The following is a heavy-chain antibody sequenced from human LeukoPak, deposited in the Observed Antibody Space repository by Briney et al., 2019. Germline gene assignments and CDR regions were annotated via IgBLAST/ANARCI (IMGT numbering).Heavy chain of an antibody. V-gene: IGHV4-59*08. Sequence: PSETLSLTCAVSGGSISSYYWSWIRQPPGKGLEWIGYIYYSGSTNYNPSLKSRVTISVDTSKNQFSLKLSSVTAADTAVYYCASMSSSDYYDSSGYYLDYWGQGTLVTVSS. D-gene: IGHD3-22*01. CDR2: IYYSGST. J-gene: IGHJ4*02. CDR3: ASMSSSDYYDSSGYYLDY. CDR1: GGSISSYY.